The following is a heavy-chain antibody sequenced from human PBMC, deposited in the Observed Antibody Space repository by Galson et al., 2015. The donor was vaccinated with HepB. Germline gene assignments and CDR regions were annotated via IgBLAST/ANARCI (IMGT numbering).Heavy chain of an antibody. Sequence: SLRLSCAASGFTFSSYWMSWVRQAPGKGLEWVANIKQDGTEKNYVDSVKGRFSISRDNAKNSLYLQMNSLRAEDTAVYYCARDGGVVTPGGWYCWGQGTLVTVSS. CDR3: ARDGGVVTPGGWYC. CDR2: IKQDGTEK. J-gene: IGHJ4*02. CDR1: GFTFSSYW. V-gene: IGHV3-7*03. D-gene: IGHD3-16*01.